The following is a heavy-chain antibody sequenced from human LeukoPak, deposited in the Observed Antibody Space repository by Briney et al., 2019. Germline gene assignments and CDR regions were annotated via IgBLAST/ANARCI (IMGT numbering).Heavy chain of an antibody. Sequence: ASVKVSCKASGYTFTGYYMHWVRQTPGQGLEWMGWINPNSGGTNYAQKFQGRVTMTRDTSISTAYMELSRLRSDDTAVYYCARGRYGLHHLSFGYWGQGTLVTVSS. CDR2: INPNSGGT. J-gene: IGHJ4*02. V-gene: IGHV1-2*02. D-gene: IGHD5-18*01. CDR1: GYTFTGYY. CDR3: ARGRYGLHHLSFGY.